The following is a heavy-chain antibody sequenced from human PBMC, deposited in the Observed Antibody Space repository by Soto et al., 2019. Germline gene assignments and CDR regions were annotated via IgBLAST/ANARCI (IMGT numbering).Heavy chain of an antibody. D-gene: IGHD2-2*02. Sequence: GGSLRLSCVGSGFTFSTYSINWVRQAPGKGLEWVSSISSRSDIYYADSATGRFTISRDNAKNSVSPQMNSLRAEDTAVYYCAREYTAWHFAYGLDVWGQGTTVTVSS. V-gene: IGHV3-21*01. CDR2: ISSRSDI. CDR1: GFTFSTYS. J-gene: IGHJ6*02. CDR3: AREYTAWHFAYGLDV.